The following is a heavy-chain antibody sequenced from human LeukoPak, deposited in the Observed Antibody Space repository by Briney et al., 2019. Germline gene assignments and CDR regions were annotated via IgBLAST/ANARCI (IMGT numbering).Heavy chain of an antibody. J-gene: IGHJ4*02. CDR2: IYYSGST. CDR1: GGSISSSSYY. Sequence: SETLSLTCTVSGGSISSSSYYWGWIRQPPGKGLEWIGSIYYSGSTYYNPSLKSRVTISVDTSKNHFSLKLSSVTAADTAVYYCARGPPRYTSYWGQGALVIVSS. D-gene: IGHD5-18*01. V-gene: IGHV4-39*02. CDR3: ARGPPRYTSY.